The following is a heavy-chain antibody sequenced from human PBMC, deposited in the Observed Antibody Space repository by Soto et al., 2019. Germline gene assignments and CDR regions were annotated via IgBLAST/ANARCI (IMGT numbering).Heavy chain of an antibody. CDR1: GFTFSSYA. CDR3: AKDLLRSSSWYSFDP. D-gene: IGHD6-13*01. J-gene: IGHJ5*02. CDR2: ISGSGGGT. Sequence: GGSLRLSCAASGFTFSSYAMSWVRQAPGKGLEWVSAISGSGGGTYYADSVKGRFTISRDNSKNTLYLQMNSLRAEDTAVYYCAKDLLRSSSWYSFDPWGQGTLVTVSS. V-gene: IGHV3-23*01.